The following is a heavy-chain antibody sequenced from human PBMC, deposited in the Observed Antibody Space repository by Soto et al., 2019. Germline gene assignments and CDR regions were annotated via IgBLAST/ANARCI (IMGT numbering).Heavy chain of an antibody. J-gene: IGHJ4*02. CDR2: IVVGSGNT. CDR1: GFTFSNSA. CDR3: ARGLGGSYYTNYFDY. Sequence: SVKVSCKASGFTFSNSAVQWVRQARGQRLEWIGWIVVGSGNTNYAQKFQERVTITRDMSTTTAYMELSSLRSVDTAVYYCARGLGGSYYTNYFDYWGQGTLVTV. D-gene: IGHD1-26*01. V-gene: IGHV1-58*01.